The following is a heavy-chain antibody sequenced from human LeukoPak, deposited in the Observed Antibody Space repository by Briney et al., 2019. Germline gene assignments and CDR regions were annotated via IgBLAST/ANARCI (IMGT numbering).Heavy chain of an antibody. D-gene: IGHD2-2*01. CDR2: ISYDGNNK. V-gene: IGHV3-30-3*01. CDR1: GFIFSGYA. CDR3: VRTIRSSTKNYYFEY. J-gene: IGHJ4*02. Sequence: PGRSLRLSCAASGFIFSGYAMHWVRQAPGKGLEWVAVISYDGNNKYYADSVKGRFTISRDNSKNTLYLQMNSLRAEDTAVYYCVRTIRSSTKNYYFEYWGQGTLVTVSS.